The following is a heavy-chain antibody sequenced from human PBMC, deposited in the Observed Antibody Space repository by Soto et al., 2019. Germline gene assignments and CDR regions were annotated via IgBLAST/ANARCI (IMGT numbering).Heavy chain of an antibody. D-gene: IGHD6-13*01. CDR3: ARDAGVAAAGVDAFDI. J-gene: IGHJ3*02. CDR1: GGSISTYH. V-gene: IGHV4-59*01. CDR2: IYYSGST. Sequence: SETLSLTCTVSGGSISTYHWTWIRQPPGKGLEWIGYIYYSGSTNHNPSLKSRVTISVDTSKNQISLKVRSVTAADTAVYYCARDAGVAAAGVDAFDIWGQGTMVTVSS.